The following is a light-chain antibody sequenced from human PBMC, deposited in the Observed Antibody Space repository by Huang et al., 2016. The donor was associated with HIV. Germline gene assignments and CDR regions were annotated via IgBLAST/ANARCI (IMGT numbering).Light chain of an antibody. CDR3: QQFDNFLLT. V-gene: IGKV1D-13*01. J-gene: IGKJ4*01. CDR2: DAS. Sequence: AIQLTQSPSSLSASVGDRVTITCRASQDISSALAWYQQKPGKAPKLLIYDASTMGIGVQSRFSGSGSGTDFTLTISSLQPEDFATYYCQQFDNFLLTFGGGTKVEIE. CDR1: QDISSA.